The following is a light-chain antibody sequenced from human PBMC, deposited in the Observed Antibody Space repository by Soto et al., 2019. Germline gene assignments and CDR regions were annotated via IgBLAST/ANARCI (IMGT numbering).Light chain of an antibody. V-gene: IGKV3-20*01. CDR2: GAS. J-gene: IGKJ1*01. Sequence: DIVLTQSPCTLSLSPGERATLSSRASQSVSSSYLAWYQQKNGQAPRLVIYGASSRATGIPDRFSGSGYGTDVNLTISSLQSEDFAVFYCHQYNDWPPAFGQGTKVDIK. CDR3: HQYNDWPPA. CDR1: QSVSSSY.